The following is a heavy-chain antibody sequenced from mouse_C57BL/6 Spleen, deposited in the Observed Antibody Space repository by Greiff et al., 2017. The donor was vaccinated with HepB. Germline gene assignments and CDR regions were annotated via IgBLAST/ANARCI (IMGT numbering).Heavy chain of an antibody. J-gene: IGHJ4*01. Sequence: EVKLVESGGGLVKPGGSLKLSCAASGFTFSSYAMSWVRQTPEKRLEWVATISDGCSYTYYPDNVKGRFTISRDNAKNNLFLHMSHLKSEDTAMYYCARGYYYGSSYGAMDYWGQGTSVTVSS. V-gene: IGHV5-4*03. CDR3: ARGYYYGSSYGAMDY. CDR2: ISDGCSYT. CDR1: GFTFSSYA. D-gene: IGHD1-1*01.